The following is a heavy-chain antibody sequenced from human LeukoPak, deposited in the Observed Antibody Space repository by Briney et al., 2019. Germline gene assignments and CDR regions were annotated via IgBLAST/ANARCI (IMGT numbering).Heavy chain of an antibody. CDR1: GFTFSSYA. CDR3: ASSSTIFGVVRGLFDY. V-gene: IGHV3-30-3*01. Sequence: PGGSLRLSCAASGFTFSSYAMHWVRQAPGKGLEWVAVISYDGSNKYYADSVKGRFTISRDNSKNTLYLQMNSLRAEDTAVYYCASSSTIFGVVRGLFDYWGQGTLVTVSS. J-gene: IGHJ4*02. CDR2: ISYDGSNK. D-gene: IGHD3-3*01.